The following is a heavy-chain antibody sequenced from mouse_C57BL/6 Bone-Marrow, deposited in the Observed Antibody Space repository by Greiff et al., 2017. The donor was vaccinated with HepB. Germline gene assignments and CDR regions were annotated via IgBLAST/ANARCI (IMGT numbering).Heavy chain of an antibody. J-gene: IGHJ2*01. CDR3: ARRKNYYGSSYVVYFDY. Sequence: QVQLKQSGAELVKPGASVKMSCKASGYTFTTYPIEWMKQNHGKSLEWIGNFHPYNDDTKYNEKFKGKATLTVEKSSSTVYLELSRLTSDDSAVYYCARRKNYYGSSYVVYFDYWGQGTTLTVSS. V-gene: IGHV1-47*01. D-gene: IGHD1-1*01. CDR2: FHPYNDDT. CDR1: GYTFTTYP.